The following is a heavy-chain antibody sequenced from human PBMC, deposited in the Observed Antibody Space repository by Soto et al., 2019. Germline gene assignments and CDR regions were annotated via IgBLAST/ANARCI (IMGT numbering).Heavy chain of an antibody. J-gene: IGHJ6*02. Sequence: SETLSLTCTVSGGSISSSSYYWGWIRQPPGKGLEWIGSIYYSGSTYYNPSLKSRVTISVDTSKNQFSLKLSSVTAADTAVYYCARTFMVRGSYGMDVWGQGTTVTVSS. CDR2: IYYSGST. V-gene: IGHV4-39*01. D-gene: IGHD3-10*01. CDR3: ARTFMVRGSYGMDV. CDR1: GGSISSSSYY.